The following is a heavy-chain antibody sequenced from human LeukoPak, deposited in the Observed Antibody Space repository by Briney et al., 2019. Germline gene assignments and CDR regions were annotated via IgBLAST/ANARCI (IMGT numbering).Heavy chain of an antibody. CDR1: GYTFTGYY. V-gene: IGHV1-2*02. CDR3: WVRGVIRDYYFDS. D-gene: IGHD3-10*01. J-gene: IGHJ4*02. Sequence: ASVKVSCKASGYTFTGYYMHWVRQAPGQGLEWMGWINPNSGGTNYAQKFQGRVTMTRDKSISTAYMALSRLTSDDTAVYYCWVRGVIRDYYFDSWGQGTLVTVSS. CDR2: INPNSGGT.